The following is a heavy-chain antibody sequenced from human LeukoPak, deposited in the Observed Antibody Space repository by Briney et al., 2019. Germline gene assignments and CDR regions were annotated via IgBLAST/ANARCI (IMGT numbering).Heavy chain of an antibody. Sequence: SETLSLTCAVYGGSFSGYYWSWIRQPPGKGLEWIGEINHSGSTNYNPSLKSRVTISVDTSKNQFSLKLSSVTAADTAVYYCARSRRRCCSSTSCYSRGFDYWGQGTLVTVSS. J-gene: IGHJ4*02. V-gene: IGHV4-34*01. D-gene: IGHD2-2*02. CDR1: GGSFSGYY. CDR2: INHSGST. CDR3: ARSRRRCCSSTSCYSRGFDY.